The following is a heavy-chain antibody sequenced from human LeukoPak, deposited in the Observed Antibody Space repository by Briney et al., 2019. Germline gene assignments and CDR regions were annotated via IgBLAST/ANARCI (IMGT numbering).Heavy chain of an antibody. CDR3: ARVYVRYYDFWSGYWSSQPYYYYMDV. V-gene: IGHV1-18*01. CDR2: ISAYNGNT. J-gene: IGHJ6*03. D-gene: IGHD3-3*01. Sequence: RASVKVSCKASGYTFTSYGISWVRQAPGQGLEWMGWISAYNGNTNYAQKLQGRVTMTTDTSTSTAYMELRSLRSDDTAVYYCARVYVRYYDFWSGYWSSQPYYYYMDVWGKGTTVTVSS. CDR1: GYTFTSYG.